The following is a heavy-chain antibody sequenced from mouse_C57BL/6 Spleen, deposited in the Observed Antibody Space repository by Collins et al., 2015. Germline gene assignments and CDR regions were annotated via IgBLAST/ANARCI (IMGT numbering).Heavy chain of an antibody. CDR3: TRNYGSSYPLYAMDY. V-gene: IGHV1-15*01. CDR2: IDPETGGT. D-gene: IGHD1-1*01. J-gene: IGHJ4*01. Sequence: QVQLQQSGAELVRPGASVTLSCKASGYTFTDYEMHWVKQTPVHGLEWIGAIDPETGGTAYNQKFKGKAILTADKSSSTAYMELRSLTSEDSAVYYCTRNYGSSYPLYAMDYWGQGTSVTVSS. CDR1: GYTFTDYE.